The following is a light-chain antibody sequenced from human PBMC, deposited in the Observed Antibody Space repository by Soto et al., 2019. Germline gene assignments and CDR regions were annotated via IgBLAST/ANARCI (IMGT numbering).Light chain of an antibody. CDR1: SRDIGAYNY. Sequence: QSALTQPASVSGSPGQSITISCTGTSRDIGAYNYVSWYQQHPGKAPKLMISEVSNRPSGVSSRFSGSKSGNTASLTISGLQAEDEADYYCSSYSYTPTSTTLYVFGTGTKVTVL. CDR2: EVS. CDR3: SSYSYTPTSTTLYV. J-gene: IGLJ1*01. V-gene: IGLV2-14*01.